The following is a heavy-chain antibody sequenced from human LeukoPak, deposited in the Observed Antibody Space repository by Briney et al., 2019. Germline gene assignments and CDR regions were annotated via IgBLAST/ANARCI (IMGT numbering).Heavy chain of an antibody. Sequence: GGSLRLSCAASGFTFSSYSVNWVRQAPGKGLEWVSSISSSSSYIYYADSVKGRFTISRDNAKNSLYLQMNSLRAEDTAVYYCARVVGIGVPAALDYWGQGTLVTVSS. V-gene: IGHV3-21*01. CDR3: ARVVGIGVPAALDY. J-gene: IGHJ4*02. D-gene: IGHD2-2*01. CDR2: ISSSSSYI. CDR1: GFTFSSYS.